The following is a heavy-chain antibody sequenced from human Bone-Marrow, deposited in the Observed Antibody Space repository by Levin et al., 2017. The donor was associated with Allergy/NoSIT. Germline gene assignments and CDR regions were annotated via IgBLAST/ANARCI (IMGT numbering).Heavy chain of an antibody. V-gene: IGHV3-30*18. CDR2: ISIDGSET. D-gene: IGHD2-2*01. J-gene: IGHJ5*02. Sequence: GESLKISCAASGFTFSTFGMHWVRQAPGKGLEWVAVISIDGSETDYVDSVKGRFSISRDNSKNTLYLQMNSLSAEDTAVYYCAKDVWRARERWRWDIVGAPVVRPGGLGFDPWGQGILVTVSS. CDR3: AKDVWRARERWRWDIVGAPVVRPGGLGFDP. CDR1: GFTFSTFG.